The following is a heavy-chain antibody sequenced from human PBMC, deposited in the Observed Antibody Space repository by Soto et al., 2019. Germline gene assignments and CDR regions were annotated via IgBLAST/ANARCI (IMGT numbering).Heavy chain of an antibody. J-gene: IGHJ4*02. CDR1: GFTFSSYA. Sequence: RGSLRLSCAASGFTFSSYAMSWVRQAPGKGLEWVSAISGSGGSTYYADSVKGRFTISRDNSKNTLYLQMNSLRAEDTAVYYCAKVLLTYDFWSGRIHGYFDYWGQGILVTVFS. CDR3: AKVLLTYDFWSGRIHGYFDY. V-gene: IGHV3-23*01. CDR2: ISGSGGST. D-gene: IGHD3-3*01.